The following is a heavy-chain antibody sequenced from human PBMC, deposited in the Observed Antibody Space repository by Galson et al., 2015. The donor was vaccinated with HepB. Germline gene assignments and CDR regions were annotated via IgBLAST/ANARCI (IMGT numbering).Heavy chain of an antibody. V-gene: IGHV1-18*01. D-gene: IGHD3-16*01. CDR1: GYTFTRNG. Sequence: SVKVSCKASGYTFTRNGISWVRQAPGQGLEWMGWISTNSGNTYYAQKFQDRLIMTTERSTSTAYMELRRLTSDDTAFYYCARDVWYAFEMWGQGTMVTVS. CDR2: ISTNSGNT. CDR3: ARDVWYAFEM. J-gene: IGHJ3*02.